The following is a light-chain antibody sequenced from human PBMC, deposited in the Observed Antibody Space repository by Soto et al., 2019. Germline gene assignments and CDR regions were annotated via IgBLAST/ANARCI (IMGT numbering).Light chain of an antibody. Sequence: AIRMTQSPSSLSASTGDRVTITCRASQGISSYLAWYQQKPGKAPKLLIYAASTLQSGVPSRFSGSGSGTDFTLTISSLQPEDFATYYCQQLNSFGGGTKVDIK. V-gene: IGKV1-8*01. CDR2: AAS. CDR3: QQLNS. CDR1: QGISSY. J-gene: IGKJ4*01.